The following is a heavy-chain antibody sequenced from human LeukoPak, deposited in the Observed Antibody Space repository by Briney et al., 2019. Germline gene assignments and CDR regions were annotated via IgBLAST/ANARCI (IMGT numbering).Heavy chain of an antibody. J-gene: IGHJ6*03. Sequence: SETLSLTCTVSGGPISSYYWSWIRQPLGKGLEWIGYIYYSGSTNYNPSLKSRVTISVDTSKNQFSLKLSSVTAADTAVYYCARDHGSSWPYYYYMDVWGKGTTVTISS. D-gene: IGHD6-13*01. CDR1: GGPISSYY. CDR2: IYYSGST. V-gene: IGHV4-59*01. CDR3: ARDHGSSWPYYYYMDV.